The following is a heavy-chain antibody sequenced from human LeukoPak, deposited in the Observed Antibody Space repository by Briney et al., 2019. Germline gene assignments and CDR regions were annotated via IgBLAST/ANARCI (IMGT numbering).Heavy chain of an antibody. Sequence: AASVKVSCKASGYTFTSYGISWVRQAPGQGLEWMGWISAYNGNTNYAQKLQGRVTMTTDTSTGTAYMELRSLRSDDTAVYYCARSDLYYDSSGYSYVFDYWGQGTLVTVSS. CDR3: ARSDLYYDSSGYSYVFDY. J-gene: IGHJ4*02. CDR2: ISAYNGNT. D-gene: IGHD3-22*01. V-gene: IGHV1-18*01. CDR1: GYTFTSYG.